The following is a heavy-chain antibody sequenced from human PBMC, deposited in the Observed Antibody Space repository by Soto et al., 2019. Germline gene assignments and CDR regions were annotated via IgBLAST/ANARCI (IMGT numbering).Heavy chain of an antibody. J-gene: IGHJ4*02. D-gene: IGHD2-21*02. CDR3: AFSASLDCRGFSDY. Sequence: ASVKVSCKASGYTFTSYGISWVRQAPGQGLEWMGWISAYNGNTNYAQKLQGRVTMTTDTSTSTAYMELRSLRSDDTAVYYCAFSASLDCRGFSDYCGQGTLVPV. CDR2: ISAYNGNT. V-gene: IGHV1-18*01. CDR1: GYTFTSYG.